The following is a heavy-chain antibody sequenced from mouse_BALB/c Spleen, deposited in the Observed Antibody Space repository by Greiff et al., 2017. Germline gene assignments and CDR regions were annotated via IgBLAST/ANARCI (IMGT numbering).Heavy chain of an antibody. J-gene: IGHJ2*01. CDR3: AGTGTGGKPYYFDY. V-gene: IGHV1-63*01. D-gene: IGHD4-1*01. CDR1: GYAFTNYW. Sequence: VQLKESGAELVRPGTSVKISCKASGYAFTNYWLGWVKQRPGHGLGWIGDIYPGSGNTYYNEKFKGKATLTADKSSSTAYMQLSSLTSEDSAVYFCAGTGTGGKPYYFDYWGQGTTLTVSS. CDR2: IYPGSGNT.